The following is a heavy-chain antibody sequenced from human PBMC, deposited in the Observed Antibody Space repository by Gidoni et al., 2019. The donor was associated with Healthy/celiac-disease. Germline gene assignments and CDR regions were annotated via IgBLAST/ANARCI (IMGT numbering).Heavy chain of an antibody. Sequence: EVQLVESGGGLVQPGGSLRLACAASGFTVSSYAMSWVRQAPGKGLEWVSAISGSGGSTYSADSVQGRFTISRDTSKNTLYLQMNSLRAEDTAVYYCAKDAKELEIDYWGQGTLVTVSS. J-gene: IGHJ4*02. CDR3: AKDAKELEIDY. CDR1: GFTVSSYA. D-gene: IGHD1-1*01. V-gene: IGHV3-23*04. CDR2: ISGSGGST.